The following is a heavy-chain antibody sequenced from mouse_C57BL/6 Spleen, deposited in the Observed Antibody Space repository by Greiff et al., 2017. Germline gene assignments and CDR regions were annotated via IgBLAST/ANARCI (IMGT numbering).Heavy chain of an antibody. V-gene: IGHV2-2*01. D-gene: IGHD4-1*01. CDR1: GFSLTSYG. CDR2: IWSGGST. CDR3: ARNEAWDVWYFDV. Sequence: VQLVESGPGLVQPSQSLSITCTVSGFSLTSYGVHWVRQSPGKGLEWLGVIWSGGSTAYNAAFISRLSISKDNSKSQVFFKMNSLQADDTAIYYCARNEAWDVWYFDVWGTGTTVTVSS. J-gene: IGHJ1*03.